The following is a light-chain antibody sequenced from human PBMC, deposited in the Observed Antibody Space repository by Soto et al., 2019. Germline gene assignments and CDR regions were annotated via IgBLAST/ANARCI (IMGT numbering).Light chain of an antibody. J-gene: IGKJ2*01. V-gene: IGKV1-5*03. CDR1: QSISSW. CDR3: QQYNSYSPYT. Sequence: DIQMTQSPSTLSASVGDRVTITCRASQSISSWLAWYQQKPGKDPKLLIYKASSLESGVPSRFSGSGSGTEFTLTISSLQHDDFATYYCQQYNSYSPYTFGHGTKLEIK. CDR2: KAS.